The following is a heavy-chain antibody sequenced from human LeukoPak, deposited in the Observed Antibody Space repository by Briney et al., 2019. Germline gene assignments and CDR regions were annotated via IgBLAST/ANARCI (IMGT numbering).Heavy chain of an antibody. Sequence: GESLKISCKGSGYNLNTYWVAWVRQMPGKGLEWMGTIYPADSESKYSPSFQGQGTISADKAINTAYLQWNSLKTSDSAMYYCARRSSSWFGVFDIWGQGTKVTVSS. D-gene: IGHD6-13*01. CDR1: GYNLNTYW. V-gene: IGHV5-51*01. CDR3: ARRSSSWFGVFDI. CDR2: IYPADSES. J-gene: IGHJ3*02.